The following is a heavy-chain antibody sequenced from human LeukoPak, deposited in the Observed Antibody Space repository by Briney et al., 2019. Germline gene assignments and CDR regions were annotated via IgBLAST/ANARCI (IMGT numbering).Heavy chain of an antibody. D-gene: IGHD4-23*01. J-gene: IGHJ4*02. CDR3: ARHVSGRWELFFDS. V-gene: IGHV3-48*03. CDR1: GFTFISYE. Sequence: GGSLRLSCAASGFTFISYEMNWVRQAPGKGLEWISYISSSSTTIYYADSVKGRFTISRDNANNSLYPEMNSLRAEDTAVYYCARHVSGRWELFFDSWGQGALVTVSS. CDR2: ISSSSTTI.